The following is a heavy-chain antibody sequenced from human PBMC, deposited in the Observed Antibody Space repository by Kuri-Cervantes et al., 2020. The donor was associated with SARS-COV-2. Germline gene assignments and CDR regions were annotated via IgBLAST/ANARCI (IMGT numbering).Heavy chain of an antibody. D-gene: IGHD3-3*01. V-gene: IGHV3-11*04. CDR1: GFSCSDYY. J-gene: IGHJ4*02. CDR2: ISSSGSTK. CDR3: NRAPEGDSWSGYYYFDY. Sequence: GGSLRLSCAAYGFSCSDYYMSWNRQAPGKGMGWVSYISSSGSTKYHADSVKGRITISRDNARNSLYLQMSSLSAEDTAVYYCNRAPEGDSWSGYYYFDYWGQGTLVTVSS.